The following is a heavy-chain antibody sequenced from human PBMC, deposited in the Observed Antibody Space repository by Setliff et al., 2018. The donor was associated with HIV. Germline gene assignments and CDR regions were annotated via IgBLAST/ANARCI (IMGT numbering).Heavy chain of an antibody. J-gene: IGHJ4*02. CDR1: GDSVSSRSYY. CDR3: AGFSGGSFDS. Sequence: SETLSLTCTVSGDSVSSRSYYWSWIRQPPGKGLEWIGRIYYSGTTYYNSSLKSRVTISIDTSKNQFSLKLSSVTAADTAVCYCAGFSGGSFDSWGQGTLVTVSS. CDR2: IYYSGTT. V-gene: IGHV4-39*01. D-gene: IGHD2-15*01.